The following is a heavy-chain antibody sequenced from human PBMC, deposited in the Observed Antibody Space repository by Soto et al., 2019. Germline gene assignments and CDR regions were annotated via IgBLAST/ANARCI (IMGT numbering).Heavy chain of an antibody. CDR3: ARDRYYDSSGYHYVRLDY. CDR1: GFKFSDNA. Sequence: GGSLRLSCAASGFKFSDNAMSWVRQAPGKGLEWVSAISANGDTTYYVESVRGRFTISRDNAKNSLYLQMNSLRDEDTAVYYCARDRYYDSSGYHYVRLDYWGQGTLVTVSS. D-gene: IGHD3-22*01. J-gene: IGHJ4*02. V-gene: IGHV3-23*01. CDR2: ISANGDTT.